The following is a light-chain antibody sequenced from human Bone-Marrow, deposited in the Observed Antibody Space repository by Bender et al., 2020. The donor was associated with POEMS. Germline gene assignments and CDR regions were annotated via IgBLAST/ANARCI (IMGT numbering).Light chain of an antibody. CDR3: CTWDDRLNAWL. V-gene: IGLV1-44*01. J-gene: IGLJ3*02. CDR1: SIGRNP. CDR2: ADD. Sequence: QSVLTQPPSASGTPGQRVTISCSGGSIGRNPIYWYQQLPGTAPRLVIYADDRRPSGVPNRFSASKSGSSASLAISGLQSEDAADYYCCTWDDRLNAWLFGGGTKLTVL.